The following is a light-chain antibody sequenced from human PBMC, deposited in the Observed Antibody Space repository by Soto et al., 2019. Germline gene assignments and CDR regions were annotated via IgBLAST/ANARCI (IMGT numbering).Light chain of an antibody. Sequence: DIQMTQSPSSLSASVGDRVTITCQASQDISNYLNWYQQKPGKAPKLLIYDESNLETGVPSRFSGSGSGIDFTCTISSLQPEDIATYYCQQYDNLPSVGPGIKVDIK. J-gene: IGKJ3*01. CDR3: QQYDNLPS. V-gene: IGKV1-33*01. CDR1: QDISNY. CDR2: DES.